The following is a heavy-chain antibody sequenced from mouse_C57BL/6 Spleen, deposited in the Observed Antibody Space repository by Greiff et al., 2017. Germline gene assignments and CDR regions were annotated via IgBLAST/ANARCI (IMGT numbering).Heavy chain of an antibody. D-gene: IGHD2-4*01. V-gene: IGHV1-52*01. CDR1: GYTFTSYW. CDR3: ARNYYDYDEFAY. CDR2: IDPSDSET. J-gene: IGHJ3*01. Sequence: QVQLQQPGAELVRPGSSVKLSCKASGYTFTSYWMHWVKQRPIQGLEWIGNIDPSDSETHYNKKFKDKATLTVDESSSTAYMQLSSLTSEDSAVYYCARNYYDYDEFAYWGQGTLVTVSA.